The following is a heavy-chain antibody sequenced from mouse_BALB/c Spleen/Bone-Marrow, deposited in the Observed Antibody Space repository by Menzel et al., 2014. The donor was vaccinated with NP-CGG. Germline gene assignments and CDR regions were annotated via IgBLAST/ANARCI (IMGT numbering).Heavy chain of an antibody. Sequence: EVQVVESGGGLVQPGGSRKLSCAASGFTFSSFAMHWARRAPEKGLEWVAYISSGSITIYYADTVKGRFTISRDNPKNTLFLQMTSLRSEDTAMYYCVRDYGYGAMDYWGQGTSVTVSS. V-gene: IGHV5-17*02. CDR3: VRDYGYGAMDY. CDR2: ISSGSITI. D-gene: IGHD1-2*01. J-gene: IGHJ4*01. CDR1: GFTFSSFA.